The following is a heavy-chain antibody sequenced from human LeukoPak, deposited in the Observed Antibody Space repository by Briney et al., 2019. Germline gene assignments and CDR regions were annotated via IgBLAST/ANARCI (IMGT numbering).Heavy chain of an antibody. D-gene: IGHD3-10*01. J-gene: IGHJ5*02. CDR3: ARDNSVGDIAWWFDP. CDR2: INPTDTGT. V-gene: IGHV1-46*01. CDR1: GYTFINNW. Sequence: ASVKVSCKASGYTFINNWMHWVRQAPGQGLEWIGLINPTDTGTLYAQKFQGRVTMTRDTSTSTDYMELSSLRSEDTAVYCCARDNSVGDIAWWFDPWGQGTLVTVSS.